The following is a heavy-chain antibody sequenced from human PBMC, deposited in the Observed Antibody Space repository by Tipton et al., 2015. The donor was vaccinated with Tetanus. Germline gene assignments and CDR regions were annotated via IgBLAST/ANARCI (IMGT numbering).Heavy chain of an antibody. CDR2: IYSSGGA. Sequence: TLSLTCIVSGGSMRSYYWSWIRQPPGKGLEWIGHIYSSGGARYNPSLKSRTTMSVDTSKNQFSLKLSSVTAADTAVYYCARGGSYHTPPGYWGQGTLVTVSS. J-gene: IGHJ4*02. CDR1: GGSMRSYY. D-gene: IGHD1-26*01. CDR3: ARGGSYHTPPGY. V-gene: IGHV4-59*12.